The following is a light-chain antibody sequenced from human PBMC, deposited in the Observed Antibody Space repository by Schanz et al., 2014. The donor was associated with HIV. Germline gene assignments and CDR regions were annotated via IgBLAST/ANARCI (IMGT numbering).Light chain of an antibody. CDR1: QSVSNDR. CDR2: DAS. Sequence: EIVMTQSPATLSVSPGERATLSCRASQSVSNDRLAWYQQKPGQAPRLLIYDASSRATGIPDRFSGSGSGTDFTLTISRLEPEDFAVYYCQQYNTWPRTFGQGTKVELK. CDR3: QQYNTWPRT. J-gene: IGKJ1*01. V-gene: IGKV3-20*01.